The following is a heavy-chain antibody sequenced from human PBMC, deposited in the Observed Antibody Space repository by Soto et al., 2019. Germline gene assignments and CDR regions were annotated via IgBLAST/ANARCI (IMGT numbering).Heavy chain of an antibody. D-gene: IGHD3-10*01. CDR1: GFTFSSYA. Sequence: PGGSLRLSCAASGFTFSSYAMHWVRQAPGKGLEWVAVISYDGSNKYYADSVKGRFTISRDNSKNTLYLQMNSLRAEDTAVYYCARDSGRWLQTHAFDIWGQGTMVTGSS. CDR2: ISYDGSNK. CDR3: ARDSGRWLQTHAFDI. J-gene: IGHJ3*02. V-gene: IGHV3-30-3*01.